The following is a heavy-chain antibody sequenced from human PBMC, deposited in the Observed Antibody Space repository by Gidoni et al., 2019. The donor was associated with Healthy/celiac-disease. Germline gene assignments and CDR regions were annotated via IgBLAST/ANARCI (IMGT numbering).Heavy chain of an antibody. J-gene: IGHJ3*02. Sequence: LEWIGYIYYSGSTYYNPSPKSRVTISVDTSKNQFSLKLSSVTAADTAVYYCASGKKLDAFDIWGQGTMVTVSS. CDR3: ASGKKLDAFDI. V-gene: IGHV4-31*02. CDR2: IYYSGST.